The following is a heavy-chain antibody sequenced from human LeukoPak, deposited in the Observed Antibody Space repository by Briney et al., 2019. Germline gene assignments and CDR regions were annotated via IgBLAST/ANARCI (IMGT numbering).Heavy chain of an antibody. J-gene: IGHJ4*02. CDR3: VRDFASGSYYNLFDY. V-gene: IGHV3-30*04. CDR2: ISYDATKE. D-gene: IGHD3-10*01. Sequence: PGGSLRLSCAASGFPFTFAMSWVRQSPGKGLEWVAVISYDATKEYYADSVKGRSTISRDDSKSTLYLQMNSLRAEDTAVYYCVRDFASGSYYNLFDYWGQGTLVTVSS. CDR1: GFPFTFA.